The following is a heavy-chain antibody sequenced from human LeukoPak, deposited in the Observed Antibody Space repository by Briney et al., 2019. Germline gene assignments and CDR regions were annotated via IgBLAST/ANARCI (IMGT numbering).Heavy chain of an antibody. CDR3: AKEAYYDFWSGYYTGFGGDY. Sequence: AGGFLRLSCAASGFTFSSYAMSWVRQAPGKGLEWVSAISGSGGSTYYADSVKGRFTISRDNSKNTLYLQMNSLRAEDTAVYYCAKEAYYDFWSGYYTGFGGDYWGQGTLVTVSS. V-gene: IGHV3-23*01. CDR1: GFTFSSYA. CDR2: ISGSGGST. J-gene: IGHJ4*02. D-gene: IGHD3-3*01.